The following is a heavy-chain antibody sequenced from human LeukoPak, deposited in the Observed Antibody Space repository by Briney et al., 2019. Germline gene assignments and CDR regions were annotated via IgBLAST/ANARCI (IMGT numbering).Heavy chain of an antibody. CDR2: INHSGST. CDR3: ARGNVLTGDFDY. J-gene: IGHJ4*02. D-gene: IGHD3-9*01. V-gene: IGHV4-39*07. CDR1: GGSISSSSYY. Sequence: PSETLSLTCTVSGGSISSSSYYWGWIRQPPGKGLEWIGEINHSGSTNYNPSLKSRVTISVDTSKNQFSLKLSSVTAADTAVYYCARGNVLTGDFDYWGQGTLVTVSS.